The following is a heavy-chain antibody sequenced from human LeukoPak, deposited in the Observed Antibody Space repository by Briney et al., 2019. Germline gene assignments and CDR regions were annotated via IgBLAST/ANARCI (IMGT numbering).Heavy chain of an antibody. Sequence: PGRSLRLSCAASGFTFDDYAMHWVRHAPGKGLEWVSGISWNSGSIGYADSVKGRFTISRDNAKNSLYLQMNSLRAEDMALYYCAKVSAAGYYYYYMDVWGKGTTVTVSS. D-gene: IGHD6-13*01. J-gene: IGHJ6*03. CDR3: AKVSAAGYYYYYMDV. CDR2: ISWNSGSI. CDR1: GFTFDDYA. V-gene: IGHV3-9*03.